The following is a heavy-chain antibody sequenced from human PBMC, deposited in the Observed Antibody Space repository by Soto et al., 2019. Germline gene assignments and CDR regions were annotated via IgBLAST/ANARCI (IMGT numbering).Heavy chain of an antibody. CDR3: ARHGAVAGTNKYNWFDP. V-gene: IGHV5-51*01. Sequence: GESLKISCKGSGYSFTSYWIGWVRQMPGKGLEWMGIIYPGDSDTRYSPSFQGQVTISADKSISTAYLQWSSLKASDTAMYYCARHGAVAGTNKYNWFDPWGQGTLVTVSS. CDR2: IYPGDSDT. CDR1: GYSFTSYW. D-gene: IGHD6-19*01. J-gene: IGHJ5*02.